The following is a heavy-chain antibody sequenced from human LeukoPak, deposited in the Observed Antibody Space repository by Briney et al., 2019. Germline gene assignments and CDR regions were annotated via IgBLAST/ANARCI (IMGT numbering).Heavy chain of an antibody. CDR2: INPNSGYT. Sequence: ASVKVSCKASGYTFTGHYMHWVRQAPGQGLEWMGWINPNSGYTNFAQKFQGRVTMTRDTSISTAYMELSRLRSADTAVYYCARDPPPIGSGNYEFPDYWGQGTLVTVSS. CDR1: GYTFTGHY. D-gene: IGHD1-26*01. J-gene: IGHJ4*02. CDR3: ARDPPPIGSGNYEFPDY. V-gene: IGHV1-2*02.